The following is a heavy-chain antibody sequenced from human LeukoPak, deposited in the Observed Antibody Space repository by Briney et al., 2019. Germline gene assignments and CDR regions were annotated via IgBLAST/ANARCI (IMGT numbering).Heavy chain of an antibody. CDR2: ISCYNGDT. Sequence: ASVKVSCKASGYPFNKFGISWVRQAPGQGLEWMGWISCYNGDTHYAQKLQGRVTLTTDTPTTTAYMELRSLRSDDTAVYYCARDPSNTSGWKTWFDTWGQGTPVTVSS. J-gene: IGHJ5*01. CDR1: GYPFNKFG. V-gene: IGHV1-18*01. CDR3: ARDPSNTSGWKTWFDT. D-gene: IGHD6-19*01.